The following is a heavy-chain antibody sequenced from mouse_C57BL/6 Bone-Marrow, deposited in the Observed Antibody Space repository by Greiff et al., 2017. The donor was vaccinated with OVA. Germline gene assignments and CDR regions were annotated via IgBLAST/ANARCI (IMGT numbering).Heavy chain of an antibody. CDR3: ASCYYGSSYDYYAMDY. J-gene: IGHJ4*01. V-gene: IGHV1-81*01. Sequence: VQLQQSGAELARPGASVKLSCKASGYTFTSYGISWVKQRTGQGLEWIGEIYPRSGNTSYNEKFKGKATLTADKSSSTAYMELRSLTSEDSAVDFCASCYYGSSYDYYAMDYWGQGTSVTVSS. CDR2: IYPRSGNT. D-gene: IGHD1-1*01. CDR1: GYTFTSYG.